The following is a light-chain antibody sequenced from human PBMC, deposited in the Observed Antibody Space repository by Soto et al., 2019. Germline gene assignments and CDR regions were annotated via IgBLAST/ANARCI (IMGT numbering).Light chain of an antibody. Sequence: DIGLTQSPATLSLAPGERATLSCRSSHSVSSNYLACYPQKPGQAPRLLVYGASRRATGIPDRFSGSGSGTDFTLTISRLEPEDFAVYYCQQYGSSRWTFGQGTKVDIK. CDR1: HSVSSNY. CDR3: QQYGSSRWT. V-gene: IGKV3-20*01. J-gene: IGKJ1*01. CDR2: GAS.